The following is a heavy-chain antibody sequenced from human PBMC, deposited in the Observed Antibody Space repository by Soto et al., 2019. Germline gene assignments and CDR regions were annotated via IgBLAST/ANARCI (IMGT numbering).Heavy chain of an antibody. D-gene: IGHD3-22*01. V-gene: IGHV1-24*01. CDR3: ATLRGPDYYDSSGYTYYFDY. CDR2: FDPEDGEK. Sequence: ASVKVSCKVSGYTLTELSMHWVRQAPGKGLEWMGGFDPEDGEKIYAQKFQGRVTMTEDTSTDTAYMELSSLRSEDTAVYYCATLRGPDYYDSSGYTYYFDYWGQGTLVTVSS. CDR1: GYTLTELS. J-gene: IGHJ4*02.